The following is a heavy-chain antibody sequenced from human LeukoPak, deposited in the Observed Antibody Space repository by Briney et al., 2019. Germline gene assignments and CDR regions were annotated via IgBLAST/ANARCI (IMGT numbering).Heavy chain of an antibody. CDR3: ARVNGYYDFWSGYYTSPGSWFDP. D-gene: IGHD3-3*01. J-gene: IGHJ5*02. Sequence: KTSETLSLTCTVSGGSVTSGSHYWSWVRQPPGRGLEWIGNIYYSGNANYNPSLKSRVTISVDTSKNQFSLKLSSVTAADTAVYYCARVNGYYDFWSGYYTSPGSWFDPWGQGTLVTVSS. CDR1: GGSVTSGSHY. CDR2: IYYSGNA. V-gene: IGHV4-61*01.